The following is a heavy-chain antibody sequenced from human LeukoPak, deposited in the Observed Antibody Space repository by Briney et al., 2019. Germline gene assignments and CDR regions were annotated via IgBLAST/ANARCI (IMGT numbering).Heavy chain of an antibody. CDR2: FDLEDGET. D-gene: IGHD1-26*01. J-gene: IGHJ4*02. Sequence: GASVKVSCKISGSTVTELSIHWVRQAPGKGPQWMGSFDLEDGETFYEEKFEGRVTMTEDSSTDTAYMELSILRTEDTAMYYCASQQGGSFAFDYWGQGTLVTVSS. CDR3: ASQQGGSFAFDY. V-gene: IGHV1-24*01. CDR1: GSTVTELS.